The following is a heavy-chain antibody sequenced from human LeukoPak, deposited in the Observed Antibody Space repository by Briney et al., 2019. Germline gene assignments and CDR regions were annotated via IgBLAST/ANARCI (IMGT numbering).Heavy chain of an antibody. Sequence: SVKVSCKASGGTFSSYAISWVRQAPGQGLEWMGGITPIFGTANYAQKFQGRVTITADKSTSTAYMELSSLRSEDTAVYYCASFYCSGGSCYYLQHWGQGTLVTVSS. V-gene: IGHV1-69*06. D-gene: IGHD2-15*01. CDR2: ITPIFGTA. CDR3: ASFYCSGGSCYYLQH. CDR1: GGTFSSYA. J-gene: IGHJ1*01.